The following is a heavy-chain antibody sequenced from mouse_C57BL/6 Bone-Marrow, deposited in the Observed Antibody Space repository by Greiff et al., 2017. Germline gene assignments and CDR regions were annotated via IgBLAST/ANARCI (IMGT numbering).Heavy chain of an antibody. J-gene: IGHJ4*01. V-gene: IGHV5-15*01. CDR2: ISNLAYSI. Sequence: DVQLVESGGGLVQPGGSLKLSCAASGFTFSDYGMAWVRQAPRKGPEWVAFISNLAYSIYYADTVTGRFTISRENAKNTLYLEMSSLRSEDTAMYYCARPLGHYYAMDYWGQGTSVTVSS. D-gene: IGHD3-3*01. CDR3: ARPLGHYYAMDY. CDR1: GFTFSDYG.